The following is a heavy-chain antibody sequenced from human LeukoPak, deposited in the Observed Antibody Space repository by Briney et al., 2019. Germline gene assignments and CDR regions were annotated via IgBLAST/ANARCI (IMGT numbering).Heavy chain of an antibody. CDR1: GFPFRSYT. CDR3: ARGQTTYYFDGSGPFDY. D-gene: IGHD3-22*01. Sequence: GGSLRLSCAASGFPFRSYTMHWVRQAPGRGLEYVSAISSNGVNTDYATSVKGRFTISRDNSKNTLYLQMGSLRPEDVAVYYCARGQTTYYFDGSGPFDYWGQGSLVTVSS. CDR2: ISSNGVNT. V-gene: IGHV3-64*01. J-gene: IGHJ4*02.